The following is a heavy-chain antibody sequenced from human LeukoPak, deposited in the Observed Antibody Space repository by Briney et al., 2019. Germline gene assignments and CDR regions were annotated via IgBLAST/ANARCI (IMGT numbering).Heavy chain of an antibody. D-gene: IGHD3-10*01. Sequence: PSETLSLTCTVSGGSISSYYWSWIRQPPGKGLEWIGYIYYSGSTNHNPSLKSRVTISVDTSKNQFSLKLSSVTAADTAVYYCARREYYFDYWGQGTLVTVSS. CDR2: IYYSGST. CDR1: GGSISSYY. V-gene: IGHV4-59*01. CDR3: ARREYYFDY. J-gene: IGHJ4*02.